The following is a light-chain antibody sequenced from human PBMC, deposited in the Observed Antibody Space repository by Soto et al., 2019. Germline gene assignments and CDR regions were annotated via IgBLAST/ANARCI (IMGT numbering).Light chain of an antibody. Sequence: EIVMTQSPATLSMSPGERATLSCRASQSVSTNLAWHQQKPGQAPRLLIIDASARATGFPDRFSGSGSGTQFTLTISSLQSEDFAVYYCQQYSKWPWTFGQGTKVEI. CDR3: QQYSKWPWT. CDR1: QSVSTN. V-gene: IGKV3-15*01. CDR2: DAS. J-gene: IGKJ1*01.